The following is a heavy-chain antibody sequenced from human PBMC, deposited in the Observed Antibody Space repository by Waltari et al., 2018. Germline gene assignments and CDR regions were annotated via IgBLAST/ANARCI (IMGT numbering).Heavy chain of an antibody. J-gene: IGHJ4*02. CDR2: IYSGGGT. D-gene: IGHD6-19*01. V-gene: IGHV3-53*01. Sequence: EVQLVESGGGSIQPGGSLRLSCAASGFSVSSNYMSWVRQAPGKGLEWVLLIYSGGGTNYADSVKGRFTISRDNSKNTLYLQMNSLRAEDTAVYYCTRKTDSSGSGDYWGQGTLVTVSS. CDR1: GFSVSSNY. CDR3: TRKTDSSGSGDY.